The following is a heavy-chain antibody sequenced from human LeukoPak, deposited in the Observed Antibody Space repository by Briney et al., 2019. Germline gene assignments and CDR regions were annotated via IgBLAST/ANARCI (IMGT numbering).Heavy chain of an antibody. V-gene: IGHV3-7*01. Sequence: GGSLRLSCAASGFTFSSYWMSWVRQAPGKGLEWVANIKQDGSEKYYVDSVKGRFTISRDNAKNSLYLQMNSLRAEDTAVYYCARSIWGSYRPLSNWGQGTLVTASS. CDR3: ARSIWGSYRPLSN. D-gene: IGHD3-16*02. CDR2: IKQDGSEK. CDR1: GFTFSSYW. J-gene: IGHJ4*02.